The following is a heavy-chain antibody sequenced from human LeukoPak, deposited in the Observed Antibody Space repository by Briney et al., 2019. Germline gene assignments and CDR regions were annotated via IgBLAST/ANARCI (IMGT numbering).Heavy chain of an antibody. CDR1: GGSFSGYY. CDR3: ARTYGSGTGPYNWFDP. Sequence: PSETLSLTCAVYGGSFSGYYWSWIRQPPGKGLEWIGEINHSGSTNYNPSLKSRVTISVDTSKNQFSLKLSSVTAADTAVYYCARTYGSGTGPYNWFDPWGQGTLVTVSS. D-gene: IGHD3-10*01. V-gene: IGHV4-34*01. CDR2: INHSGST. J-gene: IGHJ5*02.